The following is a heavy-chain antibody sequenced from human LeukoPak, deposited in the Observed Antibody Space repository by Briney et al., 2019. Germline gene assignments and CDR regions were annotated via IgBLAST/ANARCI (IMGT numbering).Heavy chain of an antibody. J-gene: IGHJ5*02. D-gene: IGHD1/OR15-1a*01. CDR1: GYRFGSCW. Sequence: GEPLKISCKGSGYRFGSCWIAWVRQMPGKGLEWMGIIYPGDSDTRYRPAFQGQVTISVDKSISTAYLQWSSLKASDTAVYYCARETNNRFDPWGQGTQVTVSS. V-gene: IGHV5-51*01. CDR2: IYPGDSDT. CDR3: ARETNNRFDP.